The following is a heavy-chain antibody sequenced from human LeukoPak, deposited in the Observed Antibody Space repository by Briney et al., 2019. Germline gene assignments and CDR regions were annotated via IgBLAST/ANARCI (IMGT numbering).Heavy chain of an antibody. CDR3: ARDPRGGAPDYFDY. CDR1: GYTLTELS. CDR2: FDPEDGET. D-gene: IGHD2-21*01. J-gene: IGHJ4*02. V-gene: IGHV1-24*01. Sequence: GASVKVSCKVSGYTLTELSMHWVRQAPGKGLEWMGGFDPEDGETIYAQKFQGRVTMTEDTSTDTAYMELSSLRSEDTALYYCARDPRGGAPDYFDYWGQGTLVTVSS.